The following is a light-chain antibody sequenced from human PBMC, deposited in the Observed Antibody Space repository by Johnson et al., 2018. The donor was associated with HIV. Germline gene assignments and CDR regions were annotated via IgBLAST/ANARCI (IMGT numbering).Light chain of an antibody. CDR1: SSNIGNNY. CDR2: ETN. Sequence: QSVLTQPPSVSAAPGQKVTISCSGSSSNIGNNYVSWYQHLPGTAPKLLIYETNKRPSGIPDRFSGSKSGTSATLGITGLQTGDEADYYCGSWDSSLSALYVFGTGTKVAVL. J-gene: IGLJ1*01. V-gene: IGLV1-51*02. CDR3: GSWDSSLSALYV.